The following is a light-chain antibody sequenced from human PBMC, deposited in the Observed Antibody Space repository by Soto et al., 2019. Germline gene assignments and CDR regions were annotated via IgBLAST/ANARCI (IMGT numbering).Light chain of an antibody. V-gene: IGLV2-14*01. CDR3: ISYTSDDVRYV. Sequence: QSALTQPASVSGTPGQSITISCTGSNSDVGIYDFVSWNQHHPGRAPKLIVSEVSHRPSGVSNRFSGSKSGNTASLTISGLQSEDEADYYCISYTSDDVRYVFGTGTKLTVL. CDR1: NSDVGIYDF. CDR2: EVS. J-gene: IGLJ1*01.